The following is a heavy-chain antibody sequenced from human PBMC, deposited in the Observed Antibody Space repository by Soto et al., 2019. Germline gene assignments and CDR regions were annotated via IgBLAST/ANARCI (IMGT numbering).Heavy chain of an antibody. CDR2: INHSGST. V-gene: IGHV4-34*01. CDR3: ARRAWSSLCLI. J-gene: IGHJ4*02. D-gene: IGHD3-10*01. CDR1: GGSFSGYY. Sequence: SETLSLTCAVYGGSFSGYYWSWIRQPPGKGLEWIGEINHSGSTNYNPSLKSRVTISVDTSKNQFSLKLSSVTAADTAVYYCARRAWSSLCLIWGQGTLVTVSS.